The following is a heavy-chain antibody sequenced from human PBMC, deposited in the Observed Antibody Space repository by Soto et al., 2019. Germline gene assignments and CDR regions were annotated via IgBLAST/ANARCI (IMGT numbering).Heavy chain of an antibody. D-gene: IGHD4-17*01. Sequence: PSETLSLTCSVSGGSISSYYWSWIRQPPGKGLEWIGYIYHSGSTNYNPSLKSRVTISINTSKNQFSLKLSSVTAADTAVYYCASSTVITGWGFFFDNLGQGTLVTVSS. J-gene: IGHJ4*02. CDR2: IYHSGST. CDR3: ASSTVITGWGFFFDN. V-gene: IGHV4-59*08. CDR1: GGSISSYY.